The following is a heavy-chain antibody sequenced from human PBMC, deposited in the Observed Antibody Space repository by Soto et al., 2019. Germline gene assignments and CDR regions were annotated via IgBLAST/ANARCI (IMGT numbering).Heavy chain of an antibody. J-gene: IGHJ4*02. V-gene: IGHV4-39*01. Sequence: QLQLQESGPGLVKPSETLSPTCSVSGDSIHSSNFYWGWIRQPPGEGLEWIGSTYYRANTYYNSSLKSRVTKSVDTGKNEFSLTLNTVTAADAAVYYCACHEACAPLDDWGQGALVTVSS. CDR2: TYYRANT. CDR1: GDSIHSSNFY. CDR3: ACHEACAPLDD.